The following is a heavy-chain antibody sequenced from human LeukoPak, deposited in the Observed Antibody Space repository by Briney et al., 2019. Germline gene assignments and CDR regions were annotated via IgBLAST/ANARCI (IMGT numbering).Heavy chain of an antibody. CDR3: ARIIAVAGFYYFDY. D-gene: IGHD6-19*01. CDR2: IYYSGST. V-gene: IGHV4-59*01. Sequence: SETLSLTCTVSGGSISGYYWSWIRQPPGKGLEWIGYIYYSGSTNYNPSLKSRVTISVDTSKNQFSPKLSSVTAADTAVYYCARIIAVAGFYYFDYWGQGTLVTVSS. J-gene: IGHJ4*02. CDR1: GGSISGYY.